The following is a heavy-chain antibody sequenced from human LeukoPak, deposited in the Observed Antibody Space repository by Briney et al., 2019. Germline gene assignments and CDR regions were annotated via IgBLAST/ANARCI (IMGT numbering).Heavy chain of an antibody. Sequence: PGGSLRLSCAASGFTFSGYWMTWVRQAPGKGLEWVANIMQDGSVKYYVDSVMGRFTISRDNAKNSLYLQMNSLRVEDTAVYYCGVLGGYWGQGTLVTVSS. CDR1: GFTFSGYW. V-gene: IGHV3-7*01. J-gene: IGHJ4*02. CDR2: IMQDGSVK. D-gene: IGHD6-6*01. CDR3: GVLGGY.